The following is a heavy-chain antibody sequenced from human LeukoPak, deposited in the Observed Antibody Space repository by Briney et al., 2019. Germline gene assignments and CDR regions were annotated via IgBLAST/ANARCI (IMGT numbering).Heavy chain of an antibody. CDR2: ISGSGITI. J-gene: IGHJ4*02. CDR1: GFTFDDYY. CDR3: ARESSAGATGDYSDY. Sequence: GWSLRLSCAASGFTFDDYYMTWVRQAPGKGLEWVSHISGSGITIYYADSVKGRFTISRDNAKRSLYLHMNSLRVEDTAFYFCARESSAGATGDYSDYWGQGALVTVSS. D-gene: IGHD1-26*01. V-gene: IGHV3-11*01.